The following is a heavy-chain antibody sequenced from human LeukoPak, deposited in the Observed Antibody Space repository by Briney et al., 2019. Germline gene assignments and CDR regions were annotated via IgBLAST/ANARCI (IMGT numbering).Heavy chain of an antibody. Sequence: GGSLRLSCAASGFTFSSYAMSWVRQAPGKGLEWVSAISGSGGSTYYADSVKGRFTISRDNAKNSLYLQMNSLRAEDTAVYYCARPAGAGWFDPWGQGTLVTVSS. CDR1: GFTFSSYA. CDR3: ARPAGAGWFDP. J-gene: IGHJ5*02. V-gene: IGHV3-23*01. CDR2: ISGSGGST. D-gene: IGHD2-2*01.